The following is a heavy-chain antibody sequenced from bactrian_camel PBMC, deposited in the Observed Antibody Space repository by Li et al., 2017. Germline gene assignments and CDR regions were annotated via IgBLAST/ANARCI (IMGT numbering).Heavy chain of an antibody. J-gene: IGHJ4*01. V-gene: IGHV3S40*01. CDR3: AARGPYCYTKLSVRNFTY. CDR2: RYTGDDEA. Sequence: DVQLVESGGGSVQVGGSLRLSCTPSTDTVRTMAWFRQAPGKEREGVAARYTGDDEAYYADSVKGRFTISLNNAKNTAILEMGNLKPEDTAMYYCAARGPYCYTKLSVRNFTYWGQGTQVTVS. CDR1: TDTVRTMA. D-gene: IGHD2*01.